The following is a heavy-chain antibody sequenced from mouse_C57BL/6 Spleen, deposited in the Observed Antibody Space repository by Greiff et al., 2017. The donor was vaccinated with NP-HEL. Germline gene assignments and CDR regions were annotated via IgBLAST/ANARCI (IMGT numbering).Heavy chain of an antibody. CDR3: ARGGDYDDYFDY. Sequence: VQLQQSGPGMVKPSQSLSLTCTVTGYSITSGYDWHWIRHFPGNKLEWMGYISYSGSTNYNPSLKSRISITHDTSKNHFFLKLNSVTTEDTATYYCARGGDYDDYFDYWGQGTTLTVSS. V-gene: IGHV3-1*01. J-gene: IGHJ2*01. CDR1: GYSITSGYD. D-gene: IGHD2-4*01. CDR2: ISYSGST.